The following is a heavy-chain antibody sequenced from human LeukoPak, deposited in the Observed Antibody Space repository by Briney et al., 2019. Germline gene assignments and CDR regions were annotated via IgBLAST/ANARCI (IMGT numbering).Heavy chain of an antibody. J-gene: IGHJ4*01. D-gene: IGHD3-3*01. Sequence: GGSLRLSCAASGFTFNSYGMHWVRQAPGKGLEWVAFIQHDGSNIYYVDSVKGRFTISRDNAKNSLYLQMSSLRAEDTAVYYCARGVDFLSGSRYFDNWGHGTLVAVSS. CDR1: GFTFNSYG. CDR3: ARGVDFLSGSRYFDN. CDR2: IQHDGSNI. V-gene: IGHV3-30*02.